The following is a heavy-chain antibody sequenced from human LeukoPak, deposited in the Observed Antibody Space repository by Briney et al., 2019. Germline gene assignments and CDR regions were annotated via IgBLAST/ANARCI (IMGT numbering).Heavy chain of an antibody. J-gene: IGHJ4*02. CDR1: KFTFSHYG. Sequence: GRSLSCSCAASKFTFSHYGMHWVRQAPGKGLEWVAVVFNDGSNQYYADSVKGRFTVSRDNSQNMLYLQMNSLRPEDTAVYYCAKDAERGFDYSNSLQKWGQGTLVIVSS. CDR3: AKDAERGFDYSNSLQK. V-gene: IGHV3-33*03. D-gene: IGHD4-11*01. CDR2: VFNDGSNQ.